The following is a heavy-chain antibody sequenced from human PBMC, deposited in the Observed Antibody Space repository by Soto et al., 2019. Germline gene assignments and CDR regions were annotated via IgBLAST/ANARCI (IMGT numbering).Heavy chain of an antibody. D-gene: IGHD2-15*01. J-gene: IGHJ5*02. CDR1: GYTFTSYY. V-gene: IGHV1-46*03. CDR2: INPSGGST. Sequence: GASMKGSCKGSGYTFTSYYMHLVRQAPGQRLEWMGIINPSGGSTSYAQKFQGRVTMTRDTSTSTVYMELSSLRSEDTAVYYCARGLPVGVVVAATPSGWFDPWGQGTLVTVSS. CDR3: ARGLPVGVVVAATPSGWFDP.